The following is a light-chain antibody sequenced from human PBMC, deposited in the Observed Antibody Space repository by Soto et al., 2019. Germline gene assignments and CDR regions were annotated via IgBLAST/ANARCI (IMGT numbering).Light chain of an antibody. J-gene: IGKJ1*01. CDR3: QHFNSYPWT. CDR2: GAS. CDR1: HSISCW. Sequence: DIPMSQSPSTLSASVGDRVASXXRASHSISCWLAWYQQKAGKAPTLXIYGASSLQTGVPSRFSGSGSGTEFTLSISSLQPDDVATYYCQHFNSYPWTFGQGTKVDIK. V-gene: IGKV1-5*01.